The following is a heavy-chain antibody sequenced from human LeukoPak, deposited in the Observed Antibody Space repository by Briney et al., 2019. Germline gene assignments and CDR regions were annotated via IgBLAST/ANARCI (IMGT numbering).Heavy chain of an antibody. V-gene: IGHV4-34*01. CDR2: INHSGST. CDR1: GGSFSGYY. J-gene: IGHJ6*03. Sequence: SETLSLTCAVYGGSFSGYYWSWIRQPPGKGLEWIGEINHSGSTNYNPSLKSRVTISVDTSNNQFSLKLSSVTAADTAVYYCARVGRLDYDILTGYILYYYYYYMDVWGKGTTVTVSS. CDR3: ARVGRLDYDILTGYILYYYYYYMDV. D-gene: IGHD3-9*01.